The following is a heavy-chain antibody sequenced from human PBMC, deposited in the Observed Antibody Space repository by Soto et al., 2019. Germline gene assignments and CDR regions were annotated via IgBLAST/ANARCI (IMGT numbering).Heavy chain of an antibody. Sequence: QVQLVESGGGVVQPGRSLRLSCAASGFTFSNYIMHWVRQAPGKGLEWVAMILHDGNNKYYADSVKGRFTISRDNSKNTLDLQINSLRTEDTAIYYCARDDEDGSYCDLGYWGQGTLVTVSS. CDR1: GFTFSNYI. D-gene: IGHD3-10*01. CDR3: ARDDEDGSYCDLGY. CDR2: ILHDGNNK. J-gene: IGHJ4*02. V-gene: IGHV3-30-3*01.